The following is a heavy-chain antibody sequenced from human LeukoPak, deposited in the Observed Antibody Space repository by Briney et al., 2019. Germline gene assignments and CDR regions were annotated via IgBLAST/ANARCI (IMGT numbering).Heavy chain of an antibody. CDR2: ISSSSSTI. J-gene: IGHJ4*02. Sequence: GGSLRLSCAASGFTFSNAWMNWVRQAPGKGLEWVSYISSSSSTIYYADSVKGRFTISRDNAKNSLYLQMNSLRAEDTAVYYCARGIQLWFRASDYWGQGTLVTVSS. CDR3: ARGIQLWFRASDY. CDR1: GFTFSNAW. V-gene: IGHV3-48*01. D-gene: IGHD5-18*01.